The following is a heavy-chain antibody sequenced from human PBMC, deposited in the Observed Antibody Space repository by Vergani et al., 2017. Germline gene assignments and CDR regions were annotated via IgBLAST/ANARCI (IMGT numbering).Heavy chain of an antibody. CDR3: ARAYNGGLHDY. D-gene: IGHD1-26*01. J-gene: IGHJ4*02. CDR2: IDPSDSYT. V-gene: IGHV5-10-1*03. Sequence: EVQLVQSGAEVKKPGESLRLSCKDSGFSFTSNWISWVRQMPGRGLEWMGRIDPSDSYTNYSPSFQGHVTISVDKSISTAYLQWRSLKASDTAIYCCARAYNGGLHDYWGQGTLVTVSS. CDR1: GFSFTSNW.